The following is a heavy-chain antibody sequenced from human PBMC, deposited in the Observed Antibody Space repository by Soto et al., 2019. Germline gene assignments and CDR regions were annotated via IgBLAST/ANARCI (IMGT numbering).Heavy chain of an antibody. CDR2: INHSGGS. CDR1: GGSFSGYY. Sequence: SETLSLTCFGYGGSFSGYYWSWIRQPPGKGLEWIGEINHSGGSNYNPSLKSRVTISLDTSKNQFSLKLGSVTDADTAVYYCARGRWELRFDYWGKGTPVTVSS. D-gene: IGHD2-15*01. CDR3: ARGRWELRFDY. V-gene: IGHV4-34*01. J-gene: IGHJ4*02.